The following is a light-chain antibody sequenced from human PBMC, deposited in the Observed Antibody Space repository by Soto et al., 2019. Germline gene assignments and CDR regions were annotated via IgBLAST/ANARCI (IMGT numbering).Light chain of an antibody. J-gene: IGKJ4*01. CDR3: QQYGASPLT. V-gene: IGKV3-20*01. CDR2: GAS. Sequence: ESVLTQSPGTLSLSPGDRATLSCRASQSVSSNYLAWYQQRPGQAPRLVIFGASSRATGIPDRFSGSGSGTDFTLTISRLEPEDFAVYYCQQYGASPLTFGGGTKVEI. CDR1: QSVSSNY.